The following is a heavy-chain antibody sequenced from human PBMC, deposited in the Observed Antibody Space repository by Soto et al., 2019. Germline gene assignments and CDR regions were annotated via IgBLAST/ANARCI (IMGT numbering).Heavy chain of an antibody. Sequence: AKGWGRAYVYIFTGSYNKWVRQAPGQVLERMGIINPGGGSTSYAQKFQGRVTITRDTSTSTVYMELSSLRSEDTAVYYCATSYGDYLSPLDYWGQGALVTVSS. CDR2: INPGGGST. V-gene: IGHV1-46*03. J-gene: IGHJ4*02. D-gene: IGHD4-17*01. CDR1: VYIFTGSY. CDR3: ATSYGDYLSPLDY.